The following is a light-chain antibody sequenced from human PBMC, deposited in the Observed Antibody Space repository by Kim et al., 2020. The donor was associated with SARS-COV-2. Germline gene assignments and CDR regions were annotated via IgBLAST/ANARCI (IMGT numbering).Light chain of an antibody. J-gene: IGKJ1*01. CDR3: QQYNSYSWT. V-gene: IGKV1-5*01. Sequence: EPVGDRVTITCRASQSISSWLAWYQQKPGKAPKLLIYDASSLESGVPSRFSGSGSGTEFTLTISSLQPDDFATYYCQQYNSYSWTFGQGTKVEIK. CDR2: DAS. CDR1: QSISSW.